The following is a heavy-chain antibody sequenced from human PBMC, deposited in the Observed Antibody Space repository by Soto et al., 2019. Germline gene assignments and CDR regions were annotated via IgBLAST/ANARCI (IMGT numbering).Heavy chain of an antibody. J-gene: IGHJ4*02. CDR3: AKTIGSGSYVPF. Sequence: QVQLQESGPGLVKPSGTLSLTCTVSGDSISDSNWWTWVRQPPGKGLEWIGEVYHSGRANYNPSRRSRVAMSADPLKNPFNLRLSSVTAADTAVYYCAKTIGSGSYVPFWGQGTLVAVSP. CDR2: VYHSGRA. CDR1: GDSISDSNW. D-gene: IGHD3-10*01. V-gene: IGHV4-4*02.